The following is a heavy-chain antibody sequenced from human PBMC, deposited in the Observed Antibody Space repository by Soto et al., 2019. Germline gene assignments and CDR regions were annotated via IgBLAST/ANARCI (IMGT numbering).Heavy chain of an antibody. CDR2: INWGGGNI. D-gene: IGHD6-19*01. CDR3: ARAPSRNSGWFYFDY. V-gene: IGHV3-9*01. CDR1: GFTFDDYA. Sequence: EVQLVESGGGLVQPGRSLRLSCAASGFTFDDYAMHWVRQAPGKGLEWVSGINWGGGNIYYADSVKGRFALSRDSAKNSLYLQMNSLRPEDTALYYCARAPSRNSGWFYFDYWGQGTLVTVSS. J-gene: IGHJ4*02.